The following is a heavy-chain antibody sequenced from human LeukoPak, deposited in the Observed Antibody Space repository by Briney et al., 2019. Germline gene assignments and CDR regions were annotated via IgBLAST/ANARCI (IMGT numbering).Heavy chain of an antibody. CDR1: GFTFSSYS. Sequence: SGGSLRLSCAASGFTFSSYSMNWVRQAPGKGLEWVSYISSSSSTIYYADSVKGRFTISRDNAKNSLYLQMNSLKAEDTAVYYCAREWELLRPYFDYWGQGTLVTVSS. CDR3: AREWELLRPYFDY. J-gene: IGHJ4*02. V-gene: IGHV3-48*04. CDR2: ISSSSSTI. D-gene: IGHD1-26*01.